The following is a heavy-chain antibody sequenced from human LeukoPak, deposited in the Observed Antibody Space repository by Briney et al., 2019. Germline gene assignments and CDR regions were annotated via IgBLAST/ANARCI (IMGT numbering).Heavy chain of an antibody. J-gene: IGHJ4*02. V-gene: IGHV4-34*01. Sequence: SETLSLTCAVYGGSSSGYYWSWIRQPPGKGLEWIGEINHSGSTNYNPSLKSRVTISVDTSKNQFSLKLSSVTAADTAVYYCARGPGYGDYVVDYWGQGTLVTVSS. CDR2: INHSGST. D-gene: IGHD4-17*01. CDR1: GGSSSGYY. CDR3: ARGPGYGDYVVDY.